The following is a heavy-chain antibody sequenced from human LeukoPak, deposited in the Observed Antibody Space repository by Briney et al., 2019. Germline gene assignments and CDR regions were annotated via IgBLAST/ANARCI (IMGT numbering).Heavy chain of an antibody. D-gene: IGHD3-10*01. Sequence: GGSLRLSCAASGFTVSSNYMSWVRQAPGKGLEWVSVIYSGGSTYYADSVKGRFTISRDNSKNTLYLQMNSLRAEDTAVYYCARDRSGREKDYWGQGTLVTVSS. CDR1: GFTVSSNY. J-gene: IGHJ4*02. V-gene: IGHV3-53*01. CDR2: IYSGGST. CDR3: ARDRSGREKDY.